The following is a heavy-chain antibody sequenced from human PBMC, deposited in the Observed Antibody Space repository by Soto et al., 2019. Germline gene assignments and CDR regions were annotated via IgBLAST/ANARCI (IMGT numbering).Heavy chain of an antibody. V-gene: IGHV1-69*12. CDR1: GGTFSSYA. Sequence: QVQLVQSGAEVKKPGSSVKVSCKASGGTFSSYAISWVRQAPGQGLEWMGGIIPIFGTANYAQKFQGRVTITADESRSTAYMGLSSLRSEDTAVYYCAGYCSGGSCQPADDYWGQGTLVTVSS. CDR3: AGYCSGGSCQPADDY. D-gene: IGHD2-15*01. CDR2: IIPIFGTA. J-gene: IGHJ4*02.